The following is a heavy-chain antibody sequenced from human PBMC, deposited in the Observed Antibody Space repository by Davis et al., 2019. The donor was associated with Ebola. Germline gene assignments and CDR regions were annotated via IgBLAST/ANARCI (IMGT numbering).Heavy chain of an antibody. V-gene: IGHV7-4-1*02. CDR2: INTNTGNP. J-gene: IGHJ6*04. CDR1: GYTFTSYA. CDR3: ARPFEEFPTYYYYGMDV. Sequence: AASVKVSCKASGYTFTSYAMNWVRQAPGQGLEWMGWINTNTGNPTYAQGFTGRFVFSLDTSVSTAYLQISSLKAEDTAVYYCARPFEEFPTYYYYGMDVWGRGTTVTVSS. D-gene: IGHD3-10*01.